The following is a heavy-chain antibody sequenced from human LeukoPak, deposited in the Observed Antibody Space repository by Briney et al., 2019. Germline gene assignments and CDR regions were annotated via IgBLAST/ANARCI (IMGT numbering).Heavy chain of an antibody. J-gene: IGHJ4*02. CDR3: ARGTTGYYLEKLDY. V-gene: IGHV4-31*03. CDR2: IYYSGST. CDR1: GGSISSGGYY. Sequence: PSETLSLTCTVSGGSISSGGYYWSWIRQHPGKGLEWIGYIYYSGSTYYNPSLKSRVTISVDTSKNQFSLKLSSVTAADTAVYYCARGTTGYYLEKLDYWGQGTLVTVSP. D-gene: IGHD3-9*01.